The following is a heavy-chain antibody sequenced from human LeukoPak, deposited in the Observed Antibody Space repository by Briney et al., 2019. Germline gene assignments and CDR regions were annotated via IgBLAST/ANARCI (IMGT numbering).Heavy chain of an antibody. CDR2: IFYNGNT. CDR3: ARGAHSYGLNR. Sequence: SETLSLTCTVSGGSISPYYWSWVRQPPGKGLEWIAYIFYNGNTNYNPSLKSRVTISLDTSKKQFSLRLGSVAAADTAVYYCARGAHSYGLNRWGQGTLVTVSS. V-gene: IGHV4-59*01. D-gene: IGHD5-18*01. CDR1: GGSISPYY. J-gene: IGHJ4*02.